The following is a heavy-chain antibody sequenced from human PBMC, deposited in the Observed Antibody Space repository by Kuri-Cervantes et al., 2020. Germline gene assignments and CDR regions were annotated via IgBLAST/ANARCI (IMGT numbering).Heavy chain of an antibody. CDR3: ATMNGYSSSWKAFDI. D-gene: IGHD6-13*01. Sequence: SETLSLTCTVSGGSISSYYWSWIRQPPGKGLEWIGYIYYSGSTNYNPSLKSRVTISVDTPKNQFSLKLSSVTAADTAVYYCATMNGYSSSWKAFDIWGQGTMVTVSS. CDR1: GGSISSYY. V-gene: IGHV4-59*12. J-gene: IGHJ3*02. CDR2: IYYSGST.